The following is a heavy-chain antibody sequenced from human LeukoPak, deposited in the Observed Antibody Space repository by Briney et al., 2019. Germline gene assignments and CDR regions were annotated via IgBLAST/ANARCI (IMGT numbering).Heavy chain of an antibody. Sequence: GGSLRLSCAASGFTFDDYAMHWVRQAPGKGLEWVSGISWNSGSIGYADSVKGRFTISRDNAKNSLYLQMNSLRAEDTALYYCAKAYVDTAIVDAFDIWGQGTMVTVSS. D-gene: IGHD5-18*01. CDR1: GFTFDDYA. CDR2: ISWNSGSI. V-gene: IGHV3-9*01. CDR3: AKAYVDTAIVDAFDI. J-gene: IGHJ3*02.